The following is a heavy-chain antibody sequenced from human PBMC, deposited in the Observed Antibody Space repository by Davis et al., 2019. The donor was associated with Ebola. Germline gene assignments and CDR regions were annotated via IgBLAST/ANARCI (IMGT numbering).Heavy chain of an antibody. J-gene: IGHJ4*02. D-gene: IGHD2-15*01. CDR3: ARDGDSWGYDY. V-gene: IGHV4-30-2*01. CDR1: GGSVSSGGYS. Sequence: SETLSLTCGVSGGSVSSGGYSWSWIRQPPGKGLEWLGFIYDSGSTYYNPSLGSRVTISQDRSNNLFSLKVNSVTAADTAVYFCARDGDSWGYDYWGQGILVTVSS. CDR2: IYDSGST.